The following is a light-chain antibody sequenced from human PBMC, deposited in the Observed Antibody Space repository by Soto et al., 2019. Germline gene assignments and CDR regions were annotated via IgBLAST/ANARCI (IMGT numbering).Light chain of an antibody. CDR3: QQYNNWPIT. J-gene: IGKJ5*01. CDR1: QSVSNN. CDR2: GAS. V-gene: IGKV3D-15*01. Sequence: EIVLTQSPGTLSLSPGERATLSCRASQSVSNNYLAWYHQKPGQAPRLLIYGASNRATGIPDRFSGSGSGTKFTPTTSSRQSEDFAVYYCQQYNNWPITFGQGTRLEIK.